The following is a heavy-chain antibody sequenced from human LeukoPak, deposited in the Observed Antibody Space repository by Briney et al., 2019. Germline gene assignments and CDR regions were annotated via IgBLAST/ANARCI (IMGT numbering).Heavy chain of an antibody. CDR2: INPNSGGT. D-gene: IGHD3-22*01. V-gene: IGHV1-2*02. CDR1: GGTFSSYA. Sequence: ASVKVSCKASGGTFSSYAISWVRQDPGQGLERMGGINPNSGGTKYAQKFQGRVTMTRDTSISTAYMELSRLRSDDTAVYYCARTPGGYTTFDYWGQGTLVTVSS. J-gene: IGHJ4*02. CDR3: ARTPGGYTTFDY.